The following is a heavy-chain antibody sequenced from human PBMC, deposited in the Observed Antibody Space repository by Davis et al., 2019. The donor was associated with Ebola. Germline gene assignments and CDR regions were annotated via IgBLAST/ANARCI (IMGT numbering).Heavy chain of an antibody. J-gene: IGHJ5*01. CDR2: ISAYNGNT. Sequence: ASVKVSCKASSYTFTSYGISWVRQAPGQGLEWMGWISAYNGNTNYAQKLQGRVTMTTDTSRSTAYVEPRSLRSDDTAVYYCAREAGATTRIYDSWGQGTLVTVSS. D-gene: IGHD1-26*01. CDR3: AREAGATTRIYDS. V-gene: IGHV1-18*01. CDR1: SYTFTSYG.